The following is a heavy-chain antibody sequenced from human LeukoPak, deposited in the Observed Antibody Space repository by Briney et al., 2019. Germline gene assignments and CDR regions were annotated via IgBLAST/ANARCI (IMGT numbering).Heavy chain of an antibody. CDR2: IHHSGST. J-gene: IGHJ3*02. CDR3: ARATNWNYGGDAFDI. CDR1: GGSFSSSSSY. Sequence: SETLSLTCIVSGGSFSSSSSYWGWIRQPPGKGLEWIGTIHHSGSTYYNPPLKSRVTISVDRSKNQFSLKLSSVTAADTAVYYCARATNWNYGGDAFDIWGQGTMVTVSS. D-gene: IGHD1-7*01. V-gene: IGHV4-39*07.